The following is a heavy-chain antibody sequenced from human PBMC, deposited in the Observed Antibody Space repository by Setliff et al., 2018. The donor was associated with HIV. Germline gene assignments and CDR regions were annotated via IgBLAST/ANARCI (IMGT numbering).Heavy chain of an antibody. D-gene: IGHD6-19*01. V-gene: IGHV6-1*01. CDR2: TYYRSKWYF. CDR3: ARGSYGSVLL. J-gene: IGHJ4*02. Sequence: PSQTLSLTCAIAGDSVSSNNAAWNWIRQSPSRGLEWLGRTYYRSKWYFDYAVSVKSRISINPDTYKNQFSLQLSSVTPEDTAVYYCARGSYGSVLLWGQGTLVTVSS. CDR1: GDSVSSNNAA.